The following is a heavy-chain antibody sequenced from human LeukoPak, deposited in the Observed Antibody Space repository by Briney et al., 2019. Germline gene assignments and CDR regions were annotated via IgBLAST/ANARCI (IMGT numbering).Heavy chain of an antibody. CDR2: INWNGGST. Sequence: GGSLRLSCAASGFTFDDYGMSWVRQAPGKGLEWVSGINWNGGSTGYADSVKGRFTISRDNAKNSLYLQMSSLRAEDTALYYCARDKSAERVGAFDYWGQGTLVTVSS. CDR1: GFTFDDYG. CDR3: ARDKSAERVGAFDY. V-gene: IGHV3-20*04. J-gene: IGHJ4*02. D-gene: IGHD1-26*01.